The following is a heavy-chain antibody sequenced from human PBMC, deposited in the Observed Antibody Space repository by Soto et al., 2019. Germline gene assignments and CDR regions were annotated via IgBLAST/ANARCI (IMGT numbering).Heavy chain of an antibody. J-gene: IGHJ4*02. D-gene: IGHD2-2*01. V-gene: IGHV4-4*07. CDR2: LYTGGST. Sequence: PSETLSLTCTVSSGSIRSYFWHWIRQPGGKGLEWIGRLYTGGSTTYNPSLKSRVTMSVDTSKNQFSLKLTSVTAADTAVYFCARVGCSSTSCRDPFDSWGQGTLVTSPQ. CDR3: ARVGCSSTSCRDPFDS. CDR1: SGSIRSYF.